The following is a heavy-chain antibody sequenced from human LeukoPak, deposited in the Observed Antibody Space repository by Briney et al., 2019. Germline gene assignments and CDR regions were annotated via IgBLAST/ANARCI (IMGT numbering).Heavy chain of an antibody. V-gene: IGHV4-4*02. Sequence: SETLSLTCAVSGGSISSSNWWSWVRQPPGQGLEWIGEIYHSASTNYNPSLKSRVTISVDKSKNQFSLKLSSVTAADTAVYYCVKEYCSSTSCYVGWFDPWGQGTLVTVSS. CDR1: GGSISSSNW. CDR2: IYHSAST. D-gene: IGHD2-2*01. CDR3: VKEYCSSTSCYVGWFDP. J-gene: IGHJ5*02.